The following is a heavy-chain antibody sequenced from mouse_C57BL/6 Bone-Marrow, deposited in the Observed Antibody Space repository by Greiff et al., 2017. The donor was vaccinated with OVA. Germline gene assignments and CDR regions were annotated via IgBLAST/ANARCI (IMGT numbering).Heavy chain of an antibody. CDR1: GYTFTSYW. J-gene: IGHJ4*01. V-gene: IGHV1-55*01. D-gene: IGHD2-10*01. CDR3: EAYFYAMDY. CDR2: IYPGSGST. Sequence: QVQLKQSGAELVKPGASVKMSCKASGYTFTSYWITWVKQRPGQGLEWIGDIYPGSGSTNYNEKFKSKATLTVDTSSSTAYMQLSSLTSEDSAVYYCEAYFYAMDYWGQGTSVTVSS.